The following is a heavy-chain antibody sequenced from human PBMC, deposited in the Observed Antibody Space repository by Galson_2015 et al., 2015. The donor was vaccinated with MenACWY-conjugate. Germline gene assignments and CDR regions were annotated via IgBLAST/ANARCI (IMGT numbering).Heavy chain of an antibody. CDR3: ARAAISNYYYYGMDV. J-gene: IGHJ6*02. V-gene: IGHV3-11*05. D-gene: IGHD3-9*01. CDR2: ISSSSSYT. Sequence: SLRLPCAASGFTFSDYYMSWIRQAPGKGLEWVSYISSSSSYTNYADSVKGRFTISRDNAKNSLYLQMNSLRAEDTAVYYCARAAISNYYYYGMDVWGQGTTVTVSS. CDR1: GFTFSDYY.